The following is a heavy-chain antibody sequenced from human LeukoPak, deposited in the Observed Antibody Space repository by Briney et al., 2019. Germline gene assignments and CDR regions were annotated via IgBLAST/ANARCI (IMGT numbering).Heavy chain of an antibody. CDR3: PRVGGWYNDY. J-gene: IGHJ4*02. CDR1: GYPFTGYY. CDR2: INPNSGGT. V-gene: IGHV1-2*06. Sequence: SVKVSCKASGYPFTGYYMHWVRQAPGQGLECMGRINPNSGGTNYAQHFQGRVTMTRNTSISTPYIELTRLSSDDTPVYDFPRVGGWYNDYWGQGTLVTVSS. D-gene: IGHD6-19*01.